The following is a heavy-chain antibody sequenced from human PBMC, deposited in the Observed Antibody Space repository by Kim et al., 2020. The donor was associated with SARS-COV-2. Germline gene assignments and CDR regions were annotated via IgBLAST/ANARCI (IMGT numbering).Heavy chain of an antibody. CDR3: ARRVGGTYLVDV. Sequence: EYAEPVQNRITINPDTSKNQYSLHLSSVTPEDTAVYYCARRVGGTYLVDVWGQGTTVTVSS. J-gene: IGHJ6*02. D-gene: IGHD3-10*01. V-gene: IGHV6-1*01.